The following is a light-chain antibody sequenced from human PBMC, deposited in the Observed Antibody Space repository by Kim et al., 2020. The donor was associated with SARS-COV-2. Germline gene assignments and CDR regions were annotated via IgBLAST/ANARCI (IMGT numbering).Light chain of an antibody. CDR3: VQYSRSPRT. V-gene: IGKV3D-20*01. CDR1: SSVSSGY. CDR2: DAS. Sequence: SPGEKGARSCGGTSSVSSGYIGWYQQKAGAAPRRLIYDASSGGTGVPDRFSGSGSGTEFTLSISRLEPENFVVYYCVQYSRSPRTFGEGTKVDIK. J-gene: IGKJ4*01.